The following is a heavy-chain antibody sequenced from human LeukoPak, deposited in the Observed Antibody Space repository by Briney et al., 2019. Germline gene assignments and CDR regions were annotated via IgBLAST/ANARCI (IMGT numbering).Heavy chain of an antibody. D-gene: IGHD3-10*01. CDR2: IKQDGSEK. Sequence: GGSLRLSCAASGFTFSSYWMSWVRQAPGKGLEWVANIKQDGSEKYYVDSVKGRFTISRDNAKNSLYLQMNSLRVEDTAVYYCARRVSYYGSGETKFDPWGQGTLVTVSS. J-gene: IGHJ5*02. V-gene: IGHV3-7*01. CDR3: ARRVSYYGSGETKFDP. CDR1: GFTFSSYW.